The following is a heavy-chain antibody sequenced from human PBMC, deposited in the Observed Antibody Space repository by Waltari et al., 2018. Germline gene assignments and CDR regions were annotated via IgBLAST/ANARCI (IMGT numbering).Heavy chain of an antibody. J-gene: IGHJ4*02. CDR2: IIPIFGTA. V-gene: IGHV1-69*13. Sequence: QVQLVQSGAEVKKPGSSVKVSCKASGGTFSSYAFSWVRPAPGQGLEWMGGIIPIFGTANYAQKFQGRVTITADESTSTAYMELSSLRSEDTAVYYCARAKHDSSGYHPFDYWGQGTLVTVSS. D-gene: IGHD3-22*01. CDR3: ARAKHDSSGYHPFDY. CDR1: GGTFSSYA.